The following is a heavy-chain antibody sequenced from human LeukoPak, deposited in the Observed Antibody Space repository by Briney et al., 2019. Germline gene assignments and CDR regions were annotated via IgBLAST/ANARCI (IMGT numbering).Heavy chain of an antibody. D-gene: IGHD3-22*01. V-gene: IGHV3-23*01. Sequence: GGSLRLSCAASEFTFSSYSMSWVRQAPGKGLEWVSSITGGGGSTYFADSVKDRFTISRDNSRNTLYLQLNSLRAEDTAVHYCAKSPYYDASGYNREYYFDCWGQGTLVTVSS. CDR2: ITGGGGST. CDR3: AKSPYYDASGYNREYYFDC. CDR1: EFTFSSYS. J-gene: IGHJ4*02.